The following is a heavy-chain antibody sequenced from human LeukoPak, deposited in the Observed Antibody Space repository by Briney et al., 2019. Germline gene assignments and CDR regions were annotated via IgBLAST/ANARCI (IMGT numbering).Heavy chain of an antibody. Sequence: ASVKVSFEASGYFFTSYGFAWVRQAPGQGLEWMGWISALNGNTNYAQKFQGRVTMTTDTSTSTAYMELRSLTSDDTAMYYCARDPEGVTPLDYWGQGTLVTVSS. D-gene: IGHD3-10*01. CDR2: ISALNGNT. CDR1: GYFFTSYG. V-gene: IGHV1-18*01. CDR3: ARDPEGVTPLDY. J-gene: IGHJ4*02.